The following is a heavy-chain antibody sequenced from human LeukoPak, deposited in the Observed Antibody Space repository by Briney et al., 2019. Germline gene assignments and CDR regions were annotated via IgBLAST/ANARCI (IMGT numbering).Heavy chain of an antibody. CDR1: GGSISNSDYY. D-gene: IGHD3-3*01. Sequence: SETLSLTCTVSGGSISNSDYYWDWIRQPPGKGLEWIGSINYRGSTYYNPSLESRVTISVDTSKNQFSLRMSSVTAADTAVYYCAITRGRGRVDPGTSVYINYWGQGTLVSVSS. J-gene: IGHJ4*02. CDR3: AITRGRGRVDPGTSVYINY. V-gene: IGHV4-39*01. CDR2: INYRGST.